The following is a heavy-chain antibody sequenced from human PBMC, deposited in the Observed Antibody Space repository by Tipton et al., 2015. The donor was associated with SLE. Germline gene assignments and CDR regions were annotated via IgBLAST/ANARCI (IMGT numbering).Heavy chain of an antibody. V-gene: IGHV4-34*01. CDR3: ARLHGYSYGLNWFDP. Sequence: TLSLTCAVYGGSFSGYYWAWIRQPPGKGLEWIGSIYHTGTTTYYNSFLKSRVTMSVDTSKNQFSLRLTSVIAADTAVYYCARLHGYSYGLNWFDPWGQGTLISVSS. J-gene: IGHJ5*02. CDR2: IYHTGTTT. CDR1: GGSFSGYY. D-gene: IGHD5-18*01.